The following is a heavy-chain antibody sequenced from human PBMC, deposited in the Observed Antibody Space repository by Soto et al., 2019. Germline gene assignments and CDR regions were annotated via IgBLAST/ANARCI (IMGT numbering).Heavy chain of an antibody. CDR2: ISAYNGNT. Sequence: VKVSCKASGYTFTSYGISWVRQAPGQGLEWMGWISAYNGNTNYAQKLQGRVTMTTDTSTSTAYMELRSLRSDDTAVYYCARVERFWDFWSGYHFDPWGQGTLVTVS. V-gene: IGHV1-18*01. J-gene: IGHJ5*02. D-gene: IGHD3-3*01. CDR3: ARVERFWDFWSGYHFDP. CDR1: GYTFTSYG.